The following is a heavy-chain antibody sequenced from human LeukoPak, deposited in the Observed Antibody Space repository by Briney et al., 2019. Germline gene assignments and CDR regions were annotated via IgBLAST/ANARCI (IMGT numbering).Heavy chain of an antibody. CDR1: GGSISSGSYY. J-gene: IGHJ4*02. V-gene: IGHV4-61*02. CDR3: ARHLSGDYDSSGYPDY. CDR2: IYTSGST. D-gene: IGHD3-22*01. Sequence: TSQTLSLTCTVSGGSISSGSYYWSWIRQPAGKGLEWIGRIYTSGSTNYNPSLKSRVTISVDTSKNQFSLKLSSVTAADTAVYYCARHLSGDYDSSGYPDYWGQGTLVTVSS.